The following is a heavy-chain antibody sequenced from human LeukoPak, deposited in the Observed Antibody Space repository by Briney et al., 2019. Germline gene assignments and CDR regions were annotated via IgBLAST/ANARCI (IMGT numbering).Heavy chain of an antibody. J-gene: IGHJ3*02. CDR1: GYTFTGYY. Sequence: SVKVSCKVSGYTFTGYYMHWVRQAPGQGLEWMGGIIPIFGTTNYAQKFQGRVTITADESTSTAYMEMSSLRSEDTAVYYCARGWQLGGDLGDAFDIWGQGTMVTVSS. CDR2: IIPIFGTT. D-gene: IGHD2-21*01. V-gene: IGHV1-69*13. CDR3: ARGWQLGGDLGDAFDI.